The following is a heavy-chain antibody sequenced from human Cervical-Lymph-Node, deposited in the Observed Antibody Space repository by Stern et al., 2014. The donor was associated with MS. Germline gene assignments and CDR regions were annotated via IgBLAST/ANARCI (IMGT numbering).Heavy chain of an antibody. J-gene: IGHJ2*01. V-gene: IGHV3-11*01. CDR1: GFIFNDYY. CDR2: ISSVGTTI. CDR3: PRRWYFDL. Sequence: VQLVESGGGLVKPGGSLRLSCAASGFIFNDYYMSWIRQAPGKGLEWISYISSVGTTIYYADSVKGRFPISRDNAKNLLYLQLNTRRAEDAAFYYCPRRWYFDLWGRGTPVTVSS.